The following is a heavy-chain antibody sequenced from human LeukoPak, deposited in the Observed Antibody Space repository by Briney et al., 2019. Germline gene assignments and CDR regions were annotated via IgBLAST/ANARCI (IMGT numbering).Heavy chain of an antibody. D-gene: IGHD3-10*01. CDR2: INPNSGGT. CDR3: ARFGPTPGSGSQYYYYYYMDV. CDR1: GYTFTGYY. J-gene: IGHJ6*03. Sequence: GASVKVSCKASGYTFTGYYMHWVRQAPGQGLEWMGWINPNSGGTNYAQKFQGRVTMTRDTSISTAYMELSRLRSDDTAVYYCARFGPTPGSGSQYYYYYYMDVWGKGTTVTISS. V-gene: IGHV1-2*02.